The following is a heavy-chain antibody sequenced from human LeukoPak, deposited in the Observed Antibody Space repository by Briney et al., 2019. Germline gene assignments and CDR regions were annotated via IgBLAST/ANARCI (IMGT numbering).Heavy chain of an antibody. D-gene: IGHD3-16*01. V-gene: IGHV5-51*01. CDR2: IYAGDSDT. CDR1: GYRFPNYG. J-gene: IGHJ3*01. Sequence: GESLKISCKGSGYRFPNYGIGWVRQMPGKGLEWMGLIYAGDSDTRYSPSFQGQVTISADKSISTAYLQWSSLKASDTAIYYCARGRGRQTMDAFDVWGQGTMVTVSS. CDR3: ARGRGRQTMDAFDV.